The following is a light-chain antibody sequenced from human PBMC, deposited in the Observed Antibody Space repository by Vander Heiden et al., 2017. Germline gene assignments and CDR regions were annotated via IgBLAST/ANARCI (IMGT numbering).Light chain of an antibody. J-gene: IGKJ1*01. CDR2: AAS. Sequence: DIQMTQSPSSLSASVGDRVTITCRASQSISSYLNWYQQKPGKAPKLLIYAASSLQSGVPSRFSGSGSGTDFTLTISSLQPEDIATYYCQQCDSTPWTFGQGTKVEIK. CDR3: QQCDSTPWT. CDR1: QSISSY. V-gene: IGKV1-39*01.